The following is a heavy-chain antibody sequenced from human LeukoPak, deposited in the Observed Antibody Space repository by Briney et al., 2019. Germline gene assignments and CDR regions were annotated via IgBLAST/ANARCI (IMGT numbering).Heavy chain of an antibody. CDR1: GFTFSSYD. J-gene: IGHJ4*02. D-gene: IGHD6-13*01. Sequence: GGSLRLSCAASGFTFSSYDMHWVRQATGKGLEWVSAIGIAGDTYYPGSVKGRFTISRENAKNSLYLQMNSLRAGDTAVYYCARGAAAGTTDYWGQGTLVTVSS. CDR3: ARGAAAGTTDY. CDR2: IGIAGDT. V-gene: IGHV3-13*01.